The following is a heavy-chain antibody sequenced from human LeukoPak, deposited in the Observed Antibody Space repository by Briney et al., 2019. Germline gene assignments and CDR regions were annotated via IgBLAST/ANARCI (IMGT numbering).Heavy chain of an antibody. CDR3: ASDLNGGGYHDY. Sequence: LRLSCAASGFTFSSYAMSWVRQAPGKGLEWIGYIFHSGSTHYNPSLKSRAAISVDTSKNQFSLKLSSLTAADTAVYYCASDLNGGGYHDYWGQGALVTVSS. D-gene: IGHD4-23*01. CDR1: GFTFSSYA. V-gene: IGHV4-31*02. J-gene: IGHJ4*02. CDR2: IFHSGST.